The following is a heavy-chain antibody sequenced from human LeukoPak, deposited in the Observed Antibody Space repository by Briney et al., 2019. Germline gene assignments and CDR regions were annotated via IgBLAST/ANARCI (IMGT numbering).Heavy chain of an antibody. CDR2: INHSGST. V-gene: IGHV4-34*01. J-gene: IGHJ4*02. CDR1: GGSFSGYY. CDR3: ARRGSRGYSYEV. Sequence: SETLSLTCAVYGGSFSGYYWSWIRQPPGKGLEWIGEINHSGSTNYNPSLKSRVTISVDTSKNQFFLKLSSVTAADTAVYYCARRGSRGYSYEVWGQGTLVTVSS. D-gene: IGHD5-18*01.